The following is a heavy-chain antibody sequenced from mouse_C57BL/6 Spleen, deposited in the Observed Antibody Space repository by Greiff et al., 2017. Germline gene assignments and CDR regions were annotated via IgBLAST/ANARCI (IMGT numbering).Heavy chain of an antibody. D-gene: IGHD1-1*01. CDR3: ARGSSYGYFDV. J-gene: IGHJ1*03. Sequence: EVMLVESEGGLVQPGSSMKLSCTASGFTFSDYYMAWVRQVPEKGLEWVANINYDGSSTYYLDSLKSRFIISRDNAKNILYLQMSSLKSEDTATXYCARGSSYGYFDVWGTGTTVTVSS. CDR2: INYDGSST. CDR1: GFTFSDYY. V-gene: IGHV5-16*01.